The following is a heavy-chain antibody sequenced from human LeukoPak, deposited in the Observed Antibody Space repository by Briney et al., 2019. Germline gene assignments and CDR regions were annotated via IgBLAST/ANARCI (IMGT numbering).Heavy chain of an antibody. V-gene: IGHV4-59*01. CDR3: ARDLRSITMIAGAFDI. Sequence: SETLSLTCTVSGGSISSYYWSWIRQPPGKGLEWIGYIYYSGSTNYNPSLKSRVTISVDTSKNQFSLKLSSVTAADTAAYYCARDLRSITMIAGAFDIWGQGTMVTVSS. J-gene: IGHJ3*02. D-gene: IGHD3-22*01. CDR2: IYYSGST. CDR1: GGSISSYY.